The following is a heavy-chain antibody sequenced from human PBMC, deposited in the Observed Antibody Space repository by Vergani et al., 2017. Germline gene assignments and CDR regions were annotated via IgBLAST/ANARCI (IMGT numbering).Heavy chain of an antibody. D-gene: IGHD1-1*01. CDR3: ARERTVYYYMDV. CDR2: ISYDGSNK. CDR1: GVTFSSYA. Sequence: VQLVESGGGLVQPGGSLRLSCTASGVTFSSYAMHWVRQAPGKGLEWVAVISYDGSNKYYADSVKGRFTISRDNSKNTLYLQMNSLRAEDTAVYYCARERTVYYYMDVWGKGTTVTVSS. J-gene: IGHJ6*03. V-gene: IGHV3-30-3*01.